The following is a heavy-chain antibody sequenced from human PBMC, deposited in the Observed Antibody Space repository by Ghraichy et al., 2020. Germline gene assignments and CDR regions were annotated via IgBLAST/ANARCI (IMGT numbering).Heavy chain of an antibody. CDR1: GDFIRPNC. CDR3: AKFVQPYGSNIPSLDH. CDR2: VWHTGNT. J-gene: IGHJ5*02. Sequence: SETLSLTCSVSGDFIRPNCWSWIRQPPGKGLEWIGYVWHTGNTHYNPSLQSRVTISLDTSKNQFSLNLISVTAADTAVYFCAKFVQPYGSNIPSLDHWGRGARVAVTS. V-gene: IGHV4-59*01. D-gene: IGHD3-22*01.